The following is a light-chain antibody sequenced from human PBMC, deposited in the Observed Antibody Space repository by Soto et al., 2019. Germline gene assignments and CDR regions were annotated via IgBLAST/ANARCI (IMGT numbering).Light chain of an antibody. CDR3: LQYNKWPLFT. CDR1: QSVSSN. CDR2: GAS. J-gene: IGKJ3*01. V-gene: IGKV3-15*01. Sequence: EVVMTQSPATLSVSPGERATLSCRASQSVSSNLAWYQLRPGQAPRLLIYGASTRATGIPARFSGSVSGTEFTLTISSLQSEDFALYYCLQYNKWPLFTFGPGTRVDIK.